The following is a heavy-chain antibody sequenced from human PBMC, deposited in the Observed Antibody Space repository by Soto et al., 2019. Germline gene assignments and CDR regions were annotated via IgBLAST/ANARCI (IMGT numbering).Heavy chain of an antibody. CDR3: ARDRSGYPHY. CDR1: GGCIGSGDYY. CDR2: ICYSGST. Sequence: SETLSLTCTVSGGCIGSGDYYWSWIRQPPGKGLEWIGYICYSGSTNYNPSLKSRATISVDTSKNQFSLKLSSVTAAETAVYYCARDRSGYPHYSGQGTLVTVSS. J-gene: IGHJ4*02. D-gene: IGHD5-12*01. V-gene: IGHV4-61*08.